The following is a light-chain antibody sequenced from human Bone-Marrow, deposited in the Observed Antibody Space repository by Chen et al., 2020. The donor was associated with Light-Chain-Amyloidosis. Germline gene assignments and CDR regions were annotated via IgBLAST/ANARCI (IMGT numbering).Light chain of an antibody. CDR2: EDS. CDR3: YSTDSSGNLLV. J-gene: IGLJ2*01. Sequence: SYELTQPPSVSVSPGQTARITCSGDALPKKYAYWYQQKSGQAPVLVIYEDSKRPSGIHERFSGSSSGTMATLTISGAQVEDEADYYCYSTDSSGNLLVFGGGTKLTVL. V-gene: IGLV3-10*01. CDR1: ALPKKY.